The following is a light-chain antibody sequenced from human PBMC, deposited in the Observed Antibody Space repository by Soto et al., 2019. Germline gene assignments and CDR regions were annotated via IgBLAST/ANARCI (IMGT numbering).Light chain of an antibody. CDR3: QQSYSTPYT. Sequence: DIQMTQSLSSLSASVGDRVTITCRASQSISSYLNWYQQKPGKAPKLLIYAASSLQSGVPSRFSGTGSGTDFTLTISSLQPEDFATIYCQQSYSTPYTFGQGTKLEIK. CDR2: AAS. J-gene: IGKJ2*01. CDR1: QSISSY. V-gene: IGKV1-39*01.